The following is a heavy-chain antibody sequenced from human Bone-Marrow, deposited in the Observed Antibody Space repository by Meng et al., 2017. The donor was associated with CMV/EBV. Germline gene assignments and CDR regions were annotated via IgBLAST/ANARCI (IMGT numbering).Heavy chain of an antibody. CDR1: GSTFRSNS. Sequence: GESLKISCVASGSTFRSNSMSWVRQAPGKGLEWVSSISGSGDSTYYIDSAKGRFTISRDNSKTSLYLQMNSLRVEDTAIYYCAKRSTAFLSWGQGNLVNVAS. CDR3: AKRSTAFLS. J-gene: IGHJ4*02. CDR2: ISGSGDST. D-gene: IGHD5-18*01. V-gene: IGHV3-23*01.